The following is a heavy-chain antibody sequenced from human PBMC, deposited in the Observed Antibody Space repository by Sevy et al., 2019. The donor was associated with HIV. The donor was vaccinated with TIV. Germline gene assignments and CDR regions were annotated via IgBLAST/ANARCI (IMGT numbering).Heavy chain of an antibody. D-gene: IGHD5-12*01. J-gene: IGHJ4*02. CDR1: GFTFSSYG. Sequence: GGSLRLSCAASGFTFSSYGMHWVRQAPGKGLEWVAFIWYDGSNKYYADSVKGRFTISRDNSKNTLYLQMNSLRAGDTAVYYCARQGWDGYNLPIDYWGQGTLVTVSS. CDR2: IWYDGSNK. CDR3: ARQGWDGYNLPIDY. V-gene: IGHV3-33*01.